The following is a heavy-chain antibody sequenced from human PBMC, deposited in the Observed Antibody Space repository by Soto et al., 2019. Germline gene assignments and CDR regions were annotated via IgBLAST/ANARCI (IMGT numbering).Heavy chain of an antibody. Sequence: SETLSLTCNVSGGPISNYYWSLVRPPAGKGLEWVGLIYSDGATNYSPSLKSRVFMSLDMSGNQFSLQLNSVTAADTAVYYCSRVGCSNSNCQTRGMDVWGQGTTVTVSS. CDR2: IYSDGAT. D-gene: IGHD2-2*01. CDR3: SRVGCSNSNCQTRGMDV. V-gene: IGHV4-4*07. J-gene: IGHJ6*02. CDR1: GGPISNYY.